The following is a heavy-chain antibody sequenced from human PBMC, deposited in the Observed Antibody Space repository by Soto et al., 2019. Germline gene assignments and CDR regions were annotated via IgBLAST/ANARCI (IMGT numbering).Heavy chain of an antibody. CDR1: GFTFSSYW. CDR3: ARDLATIFGVVTDLDAFDI. V-gene: IGHV3-7*01. CDR2: IKQDGSEK. Sequence: EVQLVESGGGLVQPGGSLRLSCAASGFTFSSYWMSWVRQAPGKGLEWVANIKQDGSEKYYVDSVKGRFTISRDNAKNSLYLQMISLRAEDTAVYYCARDLATIFGVVTDLDAFDIWGQGTMVTVSS. J-gene: IGHJ3*02. D-gene: IGHD3-3*01.